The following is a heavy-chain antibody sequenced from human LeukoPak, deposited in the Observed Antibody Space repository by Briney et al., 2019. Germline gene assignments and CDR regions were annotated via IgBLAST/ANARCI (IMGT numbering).Heavy chain of an antibody. CDR1: GGSISSYY. J-gene: IGHJ4*02. D-gene: IGHD6-13*01. V-gene: IGHV4-59*08. CDR3: ARRIAADK. CDR2: ISYSGNT. Sequence: SETLSLTCTVSGGSISSYYWSWIRQPPGKGLEWIGYISYSGNTNYSPSLKSRVTISVDPSKNQFSLKLSSVTAADRAVDYCARRIAADKWGQGTLVTVSS.